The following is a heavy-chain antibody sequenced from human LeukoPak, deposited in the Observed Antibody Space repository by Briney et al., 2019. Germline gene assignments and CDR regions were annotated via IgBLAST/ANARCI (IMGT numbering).Heavy chain of an antibody. J-gene: IGHJ4*02. CDR3: ASDDSSGYYDY. D-gene: IGHD3-22*01. V-gene: IGHV3-21*01. CDR1: GFTFSSYS. CDR2: ISSSSSYI. Sequence: GGSLRLSCAASGFTFSSYSMNWVRQAPGKGLEWVSSISSSSSYIYYADSVKGRFTISRDNAKNSLYLQMSSLRAEDTAVYYCASDDSSGYYDYWGQGTLVTVSS.